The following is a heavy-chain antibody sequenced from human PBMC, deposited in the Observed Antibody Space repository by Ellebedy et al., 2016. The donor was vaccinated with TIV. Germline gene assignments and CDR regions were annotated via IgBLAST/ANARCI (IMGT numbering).Heavy chain of an antibody. J-gene: IGHJ6*02. CDR1: GFTFSSYG. Sequence: GESLKISXAASGFTFSSYGMHWVRQAPGKGLEWVAVISYDGSNKYYADSVKGRFTISRDNSKNTLYLQMNSLRAEDTAVYYCARDRGPWVYGMDVWGQGTTVTVSS. CDR2: ISYDGSNK. D-gene: IGHD3-10*01. V-gene: IGHV3-30*03. CDR3: ARDRGPWVYGMDV.